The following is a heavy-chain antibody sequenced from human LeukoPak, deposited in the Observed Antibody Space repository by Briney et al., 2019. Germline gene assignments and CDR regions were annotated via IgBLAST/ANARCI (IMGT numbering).Heavy chain of an antibody. Sequence: GGSLRLSCAASGFTVTTNYMTWVRQAPGKGLEWVSVIYTGGSTYYADSVKGRFTISRDNSKNTLYLQMNSLRAEDTAVYYCTRDSSLSSFYSSNWTRGGGMDVWGQGTTVTVSS. CDR1: GFTVTTNY. V-gene: IGHV3-53*01. D-gene: IGHD6-13*01. CDR2: IYTGGST. J-gene: IGHJ6*02. CDR3: TRDSSLSSFYSSNWTRGGGMDV.